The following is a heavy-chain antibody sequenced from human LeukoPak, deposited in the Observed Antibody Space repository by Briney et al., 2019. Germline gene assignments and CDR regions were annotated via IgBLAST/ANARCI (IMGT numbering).Heavy chain of an antibody. J-gene: IGHJ4*02. D-gene: IGHD6-13*01. CDR1: GSSIISYY. CDR3: ARAVHSSSALDY. V-gene: IGHV4-59*01. CDR2: NYYSGST. Sequence: KPSETLSLTCTVSGSSIISYYWSWIRQPPGKGMEWIGYNYYSGSTNYNPSLKSRVTISVDTSKNQFSLNMKSVTAADTAVYYCARAVHSSSALDYWGQGTLVTVSS.